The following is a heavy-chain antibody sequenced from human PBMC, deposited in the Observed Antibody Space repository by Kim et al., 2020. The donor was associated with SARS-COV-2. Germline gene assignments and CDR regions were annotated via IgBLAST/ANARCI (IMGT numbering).Heavy chain of an antibody. CDR3: ARLSEGYYYYMDV. D-gene: IGHD3-16*02. J-gene: IGHJ6*03. V-gene: IGHV6-1*01. Sequence: YAVSGKSRITINPGTSTNQFSLQLSSVTPEDTAVYYCARLSEGYYYYMDVWGKGTTVTVSS.